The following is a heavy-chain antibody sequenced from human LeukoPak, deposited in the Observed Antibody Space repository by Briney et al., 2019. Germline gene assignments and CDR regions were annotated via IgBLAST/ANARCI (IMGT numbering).Heavy chain of an antibody. CDR1: GFNFKYYW. CDR2: IKDDGSEK. J-gene: IGHJ4*02. Sequence: PGGSLRLSCAASGFNFKYYWMSWVRQAPGKGLEWVANIKDDGSEKYYVDSVKGRFTISRDNAKNSLYLQMNSLRVEDTAVYFCASLDHWGQGTLVTVSS. V-gene: IGHV3-7*01. CDR3: ASLDH.